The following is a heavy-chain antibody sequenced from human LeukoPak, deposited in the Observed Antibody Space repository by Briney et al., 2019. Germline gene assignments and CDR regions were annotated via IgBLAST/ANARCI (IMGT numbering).Heavy chain of an antibody. CDR3: ARVVGAHDAFDI. J-gene: IGHJ3*02. D-gene: IGHD1-26*01. Sequence: ASVKVSCKASGYTFTSYYMHWVRQAPGQGLEWMGIINPSGGSTSYAQKFQGRVTMTRDTSTSTVYVELSSLRSEDTAVYYCARVVGAHDAFDIWGQGTMVTVSS. CDR1: GYTFTSYY. CDR2: INPSGGST. V-gene: IGHV1-46*01.